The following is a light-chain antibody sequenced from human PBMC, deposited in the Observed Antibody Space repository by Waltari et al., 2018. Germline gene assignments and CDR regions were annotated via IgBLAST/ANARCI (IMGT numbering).Light chain of an antibody. V-gene: IGLV2-14*01. Sequence: QSALTQPASVSGSPGQSITISCSGTDSDVGAYDFVSWDQQHPYKAPNLIMYEVSNRPSGISNRVSGSRSGNTASLTISGLQADDEADYYCSSYTTSTAPGVFGTGTRVTVL. CDR2: EVS. CDR3: SSYTTSTAPGV. CDR1: DSDVGAYDF. J-gene: IGLJ1*01.